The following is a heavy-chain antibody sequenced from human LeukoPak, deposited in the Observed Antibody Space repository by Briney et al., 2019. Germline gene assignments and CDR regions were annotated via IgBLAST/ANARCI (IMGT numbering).Heavy chain of an antibody. CDR3: ARVIAARPYYYYYDMDV. CDR1: GYTFTSYD. J-gene: IGHJ6*03. Sequence: ASVKFSCKASGYTFTSYDINWVRQATGQGLEWMGWMNPNSGETSSEQKLQGRVTITKNTSISTAYMELSSLRSEDTAVYYCARVIAARPYYYYYDMDVWGKGTTVTVSS. D-gene: IGHD6-6*01. V-gene: IGHV1-8*03. CDR2: MNPNSGET.